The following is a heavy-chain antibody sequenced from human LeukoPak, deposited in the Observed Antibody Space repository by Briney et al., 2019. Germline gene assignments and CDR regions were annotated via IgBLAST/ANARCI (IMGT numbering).Heavy chain of an antibody. CDR2: IYTSGST. CDR1: GGSISSYY. Sequence: SETLSLTCTFSGGSISSYYWSWIRQPAGKGLEWIGRIYTSGSTNYNPSLKSRVTMSVDTSKNQFSLKLSSVTAADTAVYYCARDTYTYGSSAYYFDYWGQGTLVTVSS. J-gene: IGHJ4*02. V-gene: IGHV4-4*07. D-gene: IGHD5-18*01. CDR3: ARDTYTYGSSAYYFDY.